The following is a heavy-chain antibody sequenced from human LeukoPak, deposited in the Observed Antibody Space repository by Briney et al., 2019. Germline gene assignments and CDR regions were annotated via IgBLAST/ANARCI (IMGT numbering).Heavy chain of an antibody. J-gene: IGHJ3*02. CDR1: AFTFTSSA. CDR2: IVVGSGNK. D-gene: IGHD1-26*01. Sequence: VHFSCNASAFTFTSSAMQWVRYARRQRLEWIGWIVVGSGNKNYAQKFHERVTITKDMSKSTAYMELSRLRSEDTAVYYCAAGGWELLPGDAFDIWGEGTMVTVSS. CDR3: AAGGWELLPGDAFDI. V-gene: IGHV1-58*02.